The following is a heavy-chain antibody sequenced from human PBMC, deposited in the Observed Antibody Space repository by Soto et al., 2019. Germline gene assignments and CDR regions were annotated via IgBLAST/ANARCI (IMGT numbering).Heavy chain of an antibody. J-gene: IGHJ4*02. Sequence: GGSLRLSCAASGFTFSSYEMNWVRQAPGKGLEWVSYISSSGSTIYYADSVKGRFTISRDNAKNSLYLQMNSLRAEDTAVYYCARTTVTTDFDYWGQGTLVTVSS. CDR1: GFTFSSYE. CDR3: ARTTVTTDFDY. CDR2: ISSSGSTI. D-gene: IGHD4-17*01. V-gene: IGHV3-48*03.